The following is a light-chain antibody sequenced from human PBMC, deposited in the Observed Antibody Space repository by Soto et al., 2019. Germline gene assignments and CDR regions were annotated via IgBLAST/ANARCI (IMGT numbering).Light chain of an antibody. Sequence: IVMTQSPATLSVSPWERATLSCRASQSVSSYLAWYQQKPGQAPRLLIYGASSRATGIPDRFSGSGSGTEFTLTISSLQSEDSAIYYCQQYNNWPSWTFGQGTKVDIK. J-gene: IGKJ1*01. CDR1: QSVSSY. V-gene: IGKV3D-15*01. CDR2: GAS. CDR3: QQYNNWPSWT.